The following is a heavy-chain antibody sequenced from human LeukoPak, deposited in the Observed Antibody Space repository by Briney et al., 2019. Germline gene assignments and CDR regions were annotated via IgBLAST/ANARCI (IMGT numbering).Heavy chain of an antibody. CDR1: GFTFSSYA. CDR3: AKDHGYSSGWYDY. V-gene: IGHV3-23*01. D-gene: IGHD6-19*01. J-gene: IGHJ4*02. CDR2: ISGSGGST. Sequence: PGGSLRLSCAASGFTFSSYAVSWVRQAPGKGLEWVSAISGSGGSTYYADSVKGRFTISRDNSKNTLYLQMNSLRAEDTAVYYCAKDHGYSSGWYDYWGQGTLVTVSS.